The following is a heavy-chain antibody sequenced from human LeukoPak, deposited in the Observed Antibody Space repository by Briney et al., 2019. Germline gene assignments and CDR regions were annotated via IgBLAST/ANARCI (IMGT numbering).Heavy chain of an antibody. CDR3: ARDKSASSPREWFDP. V-gene: IGHV3-23*01. Sequence: GGSLRLSCAASGFIFGSYAMGWVRQGPEKGLEWVSTISPSGSATYYADSVKGRFTISRDNSKSTLYLQMNSLRDEDTALYHCARDKSASSPREWFDPWGQGTVVTVSS. CDR2: ISPSGSAT. CDR1: GFIFGSYA. J-gene: IGHJ5*02. D-gene: IGHD6-6*01.